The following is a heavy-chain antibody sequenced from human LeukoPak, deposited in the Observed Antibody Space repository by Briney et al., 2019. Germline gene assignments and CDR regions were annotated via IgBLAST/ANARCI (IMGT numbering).Heavy chain of an antibody. J-gene: IGHJ4*02. D-gene: IGHD2-8*02. CDR1: GFTFSDYY. Sequence: GGSLRLSCAASGFTFSDYYMSWIRQAPGKGLEWVSYISSSGSTIYYADSVKGRFTISRDNARNSLYLQMNSLRAEDTAVYYCAKGLLDPNLVLDYWGQGTPVTVSS. CDR3: AKGLLDPNLVLDY. CDR2: ISSSGSTI. V-gene: IGHV3-11*01.